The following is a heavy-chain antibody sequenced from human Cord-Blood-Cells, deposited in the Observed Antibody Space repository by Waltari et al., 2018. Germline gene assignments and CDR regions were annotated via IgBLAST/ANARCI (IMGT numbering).Heavy chain of an antibody. J-gene: IGHJ3*02. D-gene: IGHD3-3*01. CDR2: ISGCGCST. Sequence: EVQLLESGGGLVQPGGSLRLSCAASGFTFSSYDMSWVRQAPGKGLEWVSVISGCGCSTYYADSVNGRFTISSDNSKNTLYLQMNSLRAEDTAVYYCAKDIKGVGGYYDFWSGYYDAFDIWGQGTMVTVSS. V-gene: IGHV3-23*01. CDR1: GFTFSSYD. CDR3: AKDIKGVGGYYDFWSGYYDAFDI.